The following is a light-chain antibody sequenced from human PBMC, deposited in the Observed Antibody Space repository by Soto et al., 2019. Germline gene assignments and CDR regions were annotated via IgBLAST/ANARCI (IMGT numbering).Light chain of an antibody. Sequence: EIVLTQSPGTLSLSPGERATLSCRASQTASTDYLAWYQQKPGQPPRLRIYAASKRASGIPDRFSGSGSGTDFTLTISKLEPEDFAVYYCQQFGSSLLTFGGGTKVEIK. CDR3: QQFGSSLLT. V-gene: IGKV3-20*01. CDR2: AAS. CDR1: QTASTDY. J-gene: IGKJ4*01.